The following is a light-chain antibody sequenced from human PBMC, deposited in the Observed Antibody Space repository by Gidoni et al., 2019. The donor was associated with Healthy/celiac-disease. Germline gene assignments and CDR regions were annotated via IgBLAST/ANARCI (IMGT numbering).Light chain of an antibody. CDR1: QSVSSSY. CDR2: GAS. Sequence: EIVLTQSPGTLSLSPGERATLSCRASQSVSSSYLDWYQQKPGQAPRLLIYGASSRATGIPDRFSGSGSGTDFTLTISRLEPEDFAVYYCQQYGSSPPNTFXXXTKLEIK. CDR3: QQYGSSPPNT. J-gene: IGKJ2*01. V-gene: IGKV3-20*01.